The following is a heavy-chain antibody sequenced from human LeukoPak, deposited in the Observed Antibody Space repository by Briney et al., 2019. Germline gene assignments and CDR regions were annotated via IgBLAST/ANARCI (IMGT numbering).Heavy chain of an antibody. Sequence: SETLSLTCTVSGCSITGYHWSWIRQPPGKGLEWIGYIFYTGSTNYNPSLKGRVTISVDTSKNQFSLKLSSVTAADTAVYYCARDHPGWWVWGQGTTVTVSS. CDR3: ARDHPGWWV. CDR2: IFYTGST. CDR1: GCSITGYH. D-gene: IGHD2-15*01. V-gene: IGHV4-59*01. J-gene: IGHJ6*02.